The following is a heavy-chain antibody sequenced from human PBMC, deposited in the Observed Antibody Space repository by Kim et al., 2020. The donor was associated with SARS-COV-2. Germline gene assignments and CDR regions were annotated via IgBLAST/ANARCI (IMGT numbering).Heavy chain of an antibody. D-gene: IGHD3-10*01. CDR3: TTEPPTMVRGVIIAPTNWFDP. CDR1: GFTFSNAW. V-gene: IGHV3-15*01. CDR2: IKSKTDGGTT. Sequence: GGSLRLSCAASGFTFSNAWMSWVRQAPGKGLEWVGRIKSKTDGGTTDYAAPVKGRFTISRDDSKNTLYLQMNSLKTEDTAVYYCTTEPPTMVRGVIIAPTNWFDPWGQGTLVTVSS. J-gene: IGHJ5*02.